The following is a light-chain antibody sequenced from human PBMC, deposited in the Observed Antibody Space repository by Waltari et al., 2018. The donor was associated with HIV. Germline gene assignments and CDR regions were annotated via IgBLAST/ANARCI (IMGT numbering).Light chain of an antibody. CDR2: WNK. V-gene: IGLV1-47*01. CDR1: SANIGSHD. CDR3: AVWDDSVSAWV. J-gene: IGLJ3*02. Sequence: QSVVTQTPSVSGTPGQRVTFSCSGSSANIGSHDAYWYQHLKGTTPKVLINWNKRRPSGVPDRFSGSKSGTSASLAISGRRSEDEADYYCAVWDDSVSAWVFGGGTKLTVL.